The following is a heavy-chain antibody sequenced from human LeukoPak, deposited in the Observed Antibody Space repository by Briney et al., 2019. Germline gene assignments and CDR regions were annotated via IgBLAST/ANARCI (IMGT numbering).Heavy chain of an antibody. J-gene: IGHJ4*02. V-gene: IGHV1-18*01. CDR2: ISGYKGNT. CDR3: GRSMDSNTSRLIAY. Sequence: ASVKVSCKASGYTFTSYGISWLRQAPGQGLEWMGWISGYKGNTNYAQKLQGRVTMTTDTSTSTVYMELRSLRSDDTAVYYCGRSMDSNTSRLIAYWGQGTLVTVSS. CDR1: GYTFTSYG. D-gene: IGHD3-22*01.